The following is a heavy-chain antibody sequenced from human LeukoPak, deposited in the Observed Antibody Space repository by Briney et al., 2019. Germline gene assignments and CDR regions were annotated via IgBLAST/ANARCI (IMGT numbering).Heavy chain of an antibody. CDR1: GGSISSGAYY. CDR2: IYYSGST. D-gene: IGHD3-22*01. V-gene: IGHV4-31*03. J-gene: IGHJ4*02. Sequence: PSQTLSLTCTVSGGSISSGAYYWSWIRQHPGKGLEWIGYIYYSGSTYYNPPLKSRVTISVDTSKNQFPLKLSSVTAADTAVYYCARALYDSSGYYLDYWGQGTLVTVSS. CDR3: ARALYDSSGYYLDY.